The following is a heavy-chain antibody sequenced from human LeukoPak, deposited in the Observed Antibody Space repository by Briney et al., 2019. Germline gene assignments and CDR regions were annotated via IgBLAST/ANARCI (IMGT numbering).Heavy chain of an antibody. Sequence: PGGSLRLSCAASGFTFDDYAMHWVPQAPGKGLEWVSLISGDGGSTYYADSVKGRFTISRDNIKNSLYVQILSRRTENTAIYNCAKSSSWNNYCMCLGGKDNTVTVSS. CDR2: ISGDGGST. V-gene: IGHV3-43*02. CDR1: GFTFDDYA. D-gene: IGHD6-13*01. CDR3: AKSSSWNNYCMCL. J-gene: IGHJ6*04.